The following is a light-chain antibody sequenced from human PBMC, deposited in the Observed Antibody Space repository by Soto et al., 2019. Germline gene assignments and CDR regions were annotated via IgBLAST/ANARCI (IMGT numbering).Light chain of an antibody. CDR2: TNN. Sequence: QLVLTQPPSASGTPGQRVTISCSGSSTNIGSNTVNWFQQLPGTAPKVLIYTNNQRPSGVPDRFFGSKSDTSASLAISGLQSEDEADYYCAAWDDSQNGYVFGTGTKLTVL. V-gene: IGLV1-44*01. CDR3: AAWDDSQNGYV. J-gene: IGLJ1*01. CDR1: STNIGSNT.